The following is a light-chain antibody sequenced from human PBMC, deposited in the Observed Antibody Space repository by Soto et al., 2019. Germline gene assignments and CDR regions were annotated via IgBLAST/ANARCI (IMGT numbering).Light chain of an antibody. V-gene: IGKV3-20*01. Sequence: EFVLTQSPGTLSLSPGERATLSCRASQSVSSSYLAWYQQKPGQAPRLLIYGASSRATGIPDRFTGSGSGTDFTLTISRLEPEDFVVYYCQQYDSSRMYTFGQGTKLEIK. CDR2: GAS. J-gene: IGKJ2*01. CDR1: QSVSSSY. CDR3: QQYDSSRMYT.